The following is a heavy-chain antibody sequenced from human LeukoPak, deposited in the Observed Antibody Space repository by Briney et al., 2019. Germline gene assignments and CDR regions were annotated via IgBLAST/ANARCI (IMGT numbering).Heavy chain of an antibody. Sequence: GGSLRLSCAASGFTFSSYGMHWVRQAPGKGLEWVAFIRYDGSNKYYADSVKGRFTIPRDNSKNTPYLQMNSLRAEDTAVYYCAKGGVVAAAGTDYWGQGTLVTVSS. CDR3: AKGGVVAAAGTDY. D-gene: IGHD6-13*01. CDR1: GFTFSSYG. J-gene: IGHJ4*02. V-gene: IGHV3-30*02. CDR2: IRYDGSNK.